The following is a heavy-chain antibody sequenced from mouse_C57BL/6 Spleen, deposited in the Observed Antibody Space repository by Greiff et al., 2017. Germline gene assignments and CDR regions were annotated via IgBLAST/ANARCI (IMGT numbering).Heavy chain of an antibody. V-gene: IGHV5-6*02. D-gene: IGHD2-4*01. CDR1: GFTFSSYG. CDR2: ISSGGSYT. CDR3: SSGGAIYYDYDGALYYYAMDY. J-gene: IGHJ4*01. Sequence: DVKLVESGGDLVKPGGSLKLSCAASGFTFSSYGMSWVRQTPDKRLEWVATISSGGSYTYYPDSVKGRFTIARDNATNTLYLQMSSLKSEDTAMYYCSSGGAIYYDYDGALYYYAMDYWGQGTSVTVSS.